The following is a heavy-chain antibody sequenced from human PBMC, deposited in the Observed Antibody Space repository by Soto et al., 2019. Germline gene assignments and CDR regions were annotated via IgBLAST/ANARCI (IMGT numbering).Heavy chain of an antibody. V-gene: IGHV4-31*03. CDR3: ARAREYYDTEFDP. Sequence: QVQLQESGPGLVKPSQTLSLTCTVSGDSISNGRYYCSWIRQHPGKALEWIGYVSYSGRPYYNPSLKSRLTISLDTSQNQFSLKLSFVTAADTAIYYCARAREYYDTEFDPWGQGALVSVSS. D-gene: IGHD3-22*01. CDR2: VSYSGRP. J-gene: IGHJ5*02. CDR1: GDSISNGRYY.